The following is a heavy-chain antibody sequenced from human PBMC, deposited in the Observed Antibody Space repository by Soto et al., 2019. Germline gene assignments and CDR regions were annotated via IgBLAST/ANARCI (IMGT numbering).Heavy chain of an antibody. CDR1: GYTFTSYG. CDR3: ARGGFYDSSGARNYYYYGMNV. Sequence: QVQLVQSGAEVKKPGASVKVSCKASGYTFTSYGINWVRQAPGQGLEWLGWISAYDGYTNYAQILQGRVSMTTDTTPKTAYMELRSLRSDDTAKYYCARGGFYDSSGARNYYYYGMNVWGQGTTVTVSS. D-gene: IGHD3-22*01. V-gene: IGHV1-18*01. CDR2: ISAYDGYT. J-gene: IGHJ6*02.